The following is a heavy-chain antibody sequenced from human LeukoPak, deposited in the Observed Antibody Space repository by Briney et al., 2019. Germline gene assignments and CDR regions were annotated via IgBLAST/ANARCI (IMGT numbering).Heavy chain of an antibody. CDR2: IYHSGST. CDR3: ARHSTHFWSGLDWFDP. Sequence: SETLSLTCAVSGYSTSSGYYWGWIRQPPGKGLEWIGSIYHSGSTYYNPSLKSRVTISVDTSKNQFSLKLSSVTAADTAVYYCARHSTHFWSGLDWFDPWGRGTLVTVSS. CDR1: GYSTSSGYY. J-gene: IGHJ5*02. V-gene: IGHV4-38-2*01. D-gene: IGHD3-3*02.